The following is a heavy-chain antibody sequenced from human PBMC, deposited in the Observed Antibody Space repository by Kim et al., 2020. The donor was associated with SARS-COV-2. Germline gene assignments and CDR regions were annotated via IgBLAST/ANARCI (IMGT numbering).Heavy chain of an antibody. Sequence: GGSLRLSCAASGFTFSSYAMHWVRQAPGKGLEWVAVISYDGSNKYYADSVKGRFTISRDNSKNTLYLQMNSLRAEDTAVYYCARAPLLGDYGVYYYYGMDVWGQGTTVTVSS. D-gene: IGHD4-17*01. J-gene: IGHJ6*02. CDR3: ARAPLLGDYGVYYYYGMDV. CDR1: GFTFSSYA. CDR2: ISYDGSNK. V-gene: IGHV3-30-3*01.